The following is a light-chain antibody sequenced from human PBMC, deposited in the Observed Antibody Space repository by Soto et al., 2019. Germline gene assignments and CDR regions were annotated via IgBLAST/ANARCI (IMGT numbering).Light chain of an antibody. CDR3: QQYYSTPYT. CDR1: QSVLYSSNNKNY. J-gene: IGKJ2*01. CDR2: WAS. Sequence: DIVMTQSPDSLAVSLGERATINCKSSQSVLYSSNNKNYLAWYQQKPGQPPKLLISWASTRYSGVPDRFSGSGSGTEFTLTISSLQAEDVAVYYCQQYYSTPYTFGQGTKLETK. V-gene: IGKV4-1*01.